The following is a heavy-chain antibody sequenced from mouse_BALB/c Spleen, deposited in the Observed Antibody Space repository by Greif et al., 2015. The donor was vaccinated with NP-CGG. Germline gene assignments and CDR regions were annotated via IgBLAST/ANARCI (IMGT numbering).Heavy chain of an antibody. Sequence: DVMLVESGGGLVQPGGSLRLSCATSGFTFTDYYMSWVRQPPGKALEWLGFIRNKANGYTTEYSASVKGRFTISRDNSQSILYLQMSTLRAEDSATYYCARDYYGSSYWYFDVWGAGTTVTVSS. CDR2: IRNKANGYTT. V-gene: IGHV7-3*02. J-gene: IGHJ1*01. CDR3: ARDYYGSSYWYFDV. D-gene: IGHD1-1*01. CDR1: GFTFTDYY.